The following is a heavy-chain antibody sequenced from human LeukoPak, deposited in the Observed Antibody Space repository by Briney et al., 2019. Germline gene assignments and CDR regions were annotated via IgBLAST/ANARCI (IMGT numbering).Heavy chain of an antibody. J-gene: IGHJ6*02. D-gene: IGHD4-17*01. V-gene: IGHV3-23*01. Sequence: GGSLRLSCAASGFTFSSYAMHWVRQAPGKGLECVSAISGSGGRTYYAASVKGRFTISRDNSKNTLHLQLNSLRAEDTALYYCAKDLPGDPDDQYYGMDVWGQGTTVTVSS. CDR1: GFTFSSYA. CDR2: ISGSGGRT. CDR3: AKDLPGDPDDQYYGMDV.